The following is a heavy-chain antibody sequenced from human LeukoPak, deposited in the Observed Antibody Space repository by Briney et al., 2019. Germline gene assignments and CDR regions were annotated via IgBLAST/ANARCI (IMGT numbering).Heavy chain of an antibody. CDR3: GAVAAPKKTDAFDI. Sequence: GGSLRLSCAASGFTFSRYGIHWVRQAPGKGLEGVAFLRYDGSNKYYADSVKGRFTISRDNSKNPLYLQMNSLRAEDTAVNYCGAVAAPKKTDAFDIWGQGTMVTVSS. V-gene: IGHV3-30*02. CDR1: GFTFSRYG. J-gene: IGHJ3*02. CDR2: LRYDGSNK. D-gene: IGHD6-19*01.